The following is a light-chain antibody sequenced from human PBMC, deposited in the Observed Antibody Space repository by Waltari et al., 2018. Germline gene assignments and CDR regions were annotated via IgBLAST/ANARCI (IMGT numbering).Light chain of an antibody. CDR1: QGISSY. J-gene: IGKJ2*01. V-gene: IGKV1-39*01. CDR2: GAS. CDR3: QQTYSTPLMYT. Sequence: DIQMTQSPSSLSASVGDRVTITCRTSQGISSYLNWYQQKPGKAPKLLIYGASSLQSGVPSRFRGSGSVTDFTLTISSLQPEDFATYYCQQTYSTPLMYTFGQGTKLEIK.